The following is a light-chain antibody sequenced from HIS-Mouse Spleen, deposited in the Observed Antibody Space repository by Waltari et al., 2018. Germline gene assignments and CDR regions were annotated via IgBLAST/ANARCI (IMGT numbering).Light chain of an antibody. CDR1: QSISSW. CDR2: KAS. V-gene: IGKV1-5*03. J-gene: IGKJ1*01. CDR3: QQYNSYSWT. Sequence: DIQMTQSPSTLSASGGDRVTITCRASQSISSWLAWYQQKPGKAPKLLIYKASSLESGGPSRFSGSGSGTEFTLTISSLQPDDFATYYCQQYNSYSWTFGQGTKVEIK.